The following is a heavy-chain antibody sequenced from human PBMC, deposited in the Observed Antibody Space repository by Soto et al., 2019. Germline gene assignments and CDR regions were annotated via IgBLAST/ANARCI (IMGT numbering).Heavy chain of an antibody. Sequence: SETVSLTCTVSGGSINSGGYYWTWIRQHPGKGLEWIGYIHNSGSTEYLPSLKSRGTMSVDTSNNQFSLKLNSVTAADTAVYYCAREHTNHDSSGYLDYWGQGSLVTVSS. J-gene: IGHJ4*02. V-gene: IGHV4-31*03. CDR2: IHNSGST. CDR1: GGSINSGGYY. D-gene: IGHD3-22*01. CDR3: AREHTNHDSSGYLDY.